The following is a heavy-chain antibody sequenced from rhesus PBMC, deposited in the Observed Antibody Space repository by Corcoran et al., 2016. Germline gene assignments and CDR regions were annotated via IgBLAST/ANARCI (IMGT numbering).Heavy chain of an antibody. CDR1: GFTFSSYE. J-gene: IGHJ4*01. D-gene: IGHD4-11*01. Sequence: DVQLVESGGGLVKPGGSLRLSCVAAGFTFSSYEMQWVRQAPGRGLECVSFISESTGTPYDAASVKGRFTISRDNPKNSLFLQMNSLRAEDTAVYYCTHYQRGYWGQGVLVTVSS. CDR3: THYQRGY. V-gene: IGHV3-100*02. CDR2: ISESTGTP.